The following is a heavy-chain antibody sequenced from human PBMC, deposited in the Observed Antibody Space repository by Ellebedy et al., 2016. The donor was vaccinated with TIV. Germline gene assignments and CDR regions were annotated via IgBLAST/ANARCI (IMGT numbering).Heavy chain of an antibody. Sequence: GESLKISCAASGFTFRSYWMSWVRQAPGKGLEWVANIKHDGTEKFYVDSVKGRFTISRDNARNSLHLQMNSLGGEDTAVYFCATFDSRGYYYFEFWGQGAQVTVSS. CDR2: IKHDGTEK. J-gene: IGHJ4*02. CDR1: GFTFRSYW. V-gene: IGHV3-7*01. CDR3: ATFDSRGYYYFEF. D-gene: IGHD3-22*01.